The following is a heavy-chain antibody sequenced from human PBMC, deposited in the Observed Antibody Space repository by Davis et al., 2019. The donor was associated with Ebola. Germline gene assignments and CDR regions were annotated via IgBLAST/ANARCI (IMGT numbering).Heavy chain of an antibody. CDR1: GFSLNSDRVGLGRILRPPTGAVG. Sequence: SGPTLVKPTQTLALTCAFSGFSLNSDRVGLGRILRPPTGAVGVGWIRQPPGKALEWLALIYWDDAKRYNPSLKSRLRITKDISRNHVVLTMTNMDPLDTATYYCVHRRGGSGSYGVGVDVWGKGTTVTVSS. J-gene: IGHJ6*04. CDR2: IYWDDAK. D-gene: IGHD3-10*01. V-gene: IGHV2-5*02. CDR3: VHRRGGSGSYGVGVDV.